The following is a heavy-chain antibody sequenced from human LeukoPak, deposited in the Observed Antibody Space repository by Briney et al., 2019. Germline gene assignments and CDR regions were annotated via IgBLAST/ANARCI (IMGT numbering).Heavy chain of an antibody. CDR2: INHRGDT. CDR3: ARGPTISETGYFDY. CDR1: GGSFSSYY. V-gene: IGHV4-34*01. D-gene: IGHD1-1*01. J-gene: IGHJ4*03. Sequence: SETLSLTCAVYGGSFSSYYWSWIRESPGKGLECIAEINHRGDTKYNPSVKSRVTISVDTSKSQFSLKVTSLTAADTAVYYCARGPTISETGYFDYWGQGTLVTVSS.